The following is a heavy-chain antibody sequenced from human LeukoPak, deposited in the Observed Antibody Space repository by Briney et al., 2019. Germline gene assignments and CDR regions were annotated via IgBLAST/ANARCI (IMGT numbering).Heavy chain of an antibody. CDR2: INYSGST. D-gene: IGHD3-3*01. CDR3: ARSLGNTIFGVVINTNWFDP. Sequence: SETLSLTCTVSGGSISSGGYYWSWIRQHPGKGLEWIGYINYSGSTYYNPSLKSRVTISVDTSKNQFSLKLSSVTAADTAVYYCARSLGNTIFGVVINTNWFDPWGQGTLVTVSS. CDR1: GGSISSGGYY. J-gene: IGHJ5*02. V-gene: IGHV4-31*03.